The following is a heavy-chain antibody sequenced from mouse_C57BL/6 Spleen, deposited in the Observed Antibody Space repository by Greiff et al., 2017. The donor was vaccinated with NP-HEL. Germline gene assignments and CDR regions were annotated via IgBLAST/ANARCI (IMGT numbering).Heavy chain of an antibody. Sequence: EVQLVESGGGLVKPGGSLKLSCAASGFTFSDYGMHWVRQAPEKGLEWVAYISSGSSTIYYADTVKGRFTILSDNAKNTLFLQMTSLRSEDTAMYYCARGSSGYVRAMDYWGQGTSVTVSS. CDR1: GFTFSDYG. CDR2: ISSGSSTI. CDR3: ARGSSGYVRAMDY. J-gene: IGHJ4*01. D-gene: IGHD3-2*02. V-gene: IGHV5-17*01.